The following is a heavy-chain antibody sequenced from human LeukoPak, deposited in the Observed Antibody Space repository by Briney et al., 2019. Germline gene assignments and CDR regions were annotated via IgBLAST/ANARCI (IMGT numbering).Heavy chain of an antibody. CDR1: GFTFSTYA. CDR3: ARAMAVIYSYGKQDY. V-gene: IGHV3-23*01. CDR2: ITGSGGST. Sequence: GGSLRLSCAASGFTFSTYAMNWLRQAPGKGLEWVSSITGSGGSTHYADSVKGRFTISRDNSKNTLDLQMNSLRAEDTAVYFCARAMAVIYSYGKQDYWGQGTLVTVSS. D-gene: IGHD5-18*01. J-gene: IGHJ4*02.